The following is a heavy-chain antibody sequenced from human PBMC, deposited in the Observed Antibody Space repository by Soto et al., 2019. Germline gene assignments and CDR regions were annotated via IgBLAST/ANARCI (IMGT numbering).Heavy chain of an antibody. D-gene: IGHD3-3*01. CDR1: GFSLTTSGVG. CDR3: AHSVLRTVFGLVTTTAIYFDF. Sequence: QNTLNESGPTQVKPRQTLTLTCTFSGFSLTTSGVGVGWISQSPGKTPEWLALIYWDDDKRYSPSLKSRLTIPKHTSKDEVVLRMADLDPADTSIYYCAHSVLRTVFGLVTTTAIYFDFWGPGTPVAVSS. J-gene: IGHJ4*02. CDR2: IYWDDDK. V-gene: IGHV2-5*02.